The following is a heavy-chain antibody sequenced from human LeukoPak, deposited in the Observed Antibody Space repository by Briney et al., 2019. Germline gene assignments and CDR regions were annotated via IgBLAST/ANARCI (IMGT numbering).Heavy chain of an antibody. V-gene: IGHV3-30*02. D-gene: IGHD6-19*01. CDR1: GFTFSSYG. Sequence: GGFLRLSCAASGFTFSSYGMHWVRQAPGKGLEWVAFIRYDGSNKYYADSVKGRFTISRDNSKNTLYLQMNSLRAEDTAVYYCAKDRSYSAVAGPSHFDYWGQGTLVTVSS. CDR3: AKDRSYSAVAGPSHFDY. J-gene: IGHJ4*02. CDR2: IRYDGSNK.